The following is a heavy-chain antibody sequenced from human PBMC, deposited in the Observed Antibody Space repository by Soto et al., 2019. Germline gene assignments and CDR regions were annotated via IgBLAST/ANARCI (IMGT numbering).Heavy chain of an antibody. Sequence: QVQLMESGGGVVQPGRSLRLSCAASGFTFSSYGMHWVRQAPGKGLEWVAVISYDGSNKYYADSVKGRFTISRDNSKNTLYLQMNSLRAEHTAVYYCAKETYYYDSSGYYWGQGTLVTVSS. CDR2: ISYDGSNK. D-gene: IGHD3-22*01. CDR3: AKETYYYDSSGYY. J-gene: IGHJ4*02. CDR1: GFTFSSYG. V-gene: IGHV3-30*18.